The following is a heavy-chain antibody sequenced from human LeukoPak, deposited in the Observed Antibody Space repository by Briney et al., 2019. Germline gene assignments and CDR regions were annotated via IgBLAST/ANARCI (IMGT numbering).Heavy chain of an antibody. CDR3: ARRGVVRAFDI. Sequence: GGSLRLSCAASGFTFTGYAMHWVRPAPGRGLEYVSAIPNNGGSTYYADSVKGRFTISRHNSKNTLYLQIGSLRADDMAVYHCARRGVVRAFDIWGQGTMVTVSS. J-gene: IGHJ3*02. D-gene: IGHD6-6*01. CDR1: GFTFTGYA. CDR2: IPNNGGST. V-gene: IGHV3-64*02.